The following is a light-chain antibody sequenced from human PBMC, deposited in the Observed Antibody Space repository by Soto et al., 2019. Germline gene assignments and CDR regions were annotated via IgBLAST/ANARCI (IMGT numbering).Light chain of an antibody. V-gene: IGKV3-15*01. J-gene: IGKJ1*01. CDR3: QQYDNWT. CDR1: QSVGSN. CDR2: GAS. Sequence: DILMTQSPATLSVSPGERATLSCRASQSVGSNLAWYQHKPGQAPRLLIYGASTRATGVPARFSGSGSGTEFTLTISSLQSDYFAVYYCQQYDNWTFGQGTKVELK.